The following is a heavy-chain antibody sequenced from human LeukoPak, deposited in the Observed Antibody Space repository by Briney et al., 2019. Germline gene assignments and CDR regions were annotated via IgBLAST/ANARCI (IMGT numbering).Heavy chain of an antibody. CDR2: ISSGSDYI. Sequence: GGSLRLSCTAFGFTFSSYSLNWVRQAPGKGLEWVSSISSGSDYIYYADSVKGRFTISRDNAKNSLYLQMNSLRAEDTAVYYCARGRSNYGYCFDSWGQGDLITVSS. CDR3: ARGRSNYGYCFDS. J-gene: IGHJ4*02. V-gene: IGHV3-21*06. D-gene: IGHD5-18*01. CDR1: GFTFSSYS.